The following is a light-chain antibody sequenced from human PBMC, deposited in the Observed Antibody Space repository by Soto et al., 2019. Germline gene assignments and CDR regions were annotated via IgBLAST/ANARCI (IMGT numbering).Light chain of an antibody. CDR2: GGS. CDR1: SSDVGSYNF. Sequence: QSVLTQPASVSGSPGQSITISCTGSSSDVGSYNFVSWHQQHPGKAPKLMIYGGSKRPSGVSNRFSGSKSGNTASLTISGLQAEDEADYYCCSYAGSSTWVFGGGTKVTVL. J-gene: IGLJ3*02. CDR3: CSYAGSSTWV. V-gene: IGLV2-23*01.